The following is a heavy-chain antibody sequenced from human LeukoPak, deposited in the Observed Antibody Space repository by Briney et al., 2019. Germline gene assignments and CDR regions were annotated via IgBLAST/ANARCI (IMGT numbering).Heavy chain of an antibody. V-gene: IGHV3-7*03. Sequence: QTGGSLRLSCAASGFTFSSYGMNWVRQAPGKGLEWVANINQDGSEKYYVDSVKGRFTISRDNAKNSLYLQMNSLRAEDTAVYHCAREAYSSNALDYWGQGTLVTVSS. D-gene: IGHD6-13*01. CDR3: AREAYSSNALDY. CDR1: GFTFSSYG. CDR2: INQDGSEK. J-gene: IGHJ4*02.